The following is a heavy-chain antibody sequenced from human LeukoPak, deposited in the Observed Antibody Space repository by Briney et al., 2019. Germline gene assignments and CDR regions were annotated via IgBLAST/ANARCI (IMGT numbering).Heavy chain of an antibody. D-gene: IGHD2-15*01. Sequence: GGSLRLSCAASGFTFSSYSMNWVRQAPGKGLEWVSSISSSSYIYYADSVKGRFTISRDNAKNSLYLQMNSLRAEDTAVYYCARRVYCSGGSCYSDYYYYMDVWGKGTTVTVSS. V-gene: IGHV3-21*01. J-gene: IGHJ6*03. CDR2: ISSSSYI. CDR1: GFTFSSYS. CDR3: ARRVYCSGGSCYSDYYYYMDV.